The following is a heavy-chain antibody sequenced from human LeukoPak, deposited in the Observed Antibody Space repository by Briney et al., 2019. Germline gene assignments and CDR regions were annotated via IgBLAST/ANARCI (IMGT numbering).Heavy chain of an antibody. J-gene: IGHJ4*02. D-gene: IGHD1-1*01. CDR1: GFTFSSYS. CDR2: ISSSNSYI. Sequence: GGSLRLSCAASGFTFSSYSMNWVRRAPGKGLEWVSSISSSNSYIYYADSVKGRFTISRDNAKNSLYLQVNSLTAEDTAVYYCARDGRWNGGLRQPYFDYWGQGTLVTVSS. V-gene: IGHV3-21*01. CDR3: ARDGRWNGGLRQPYFDY.